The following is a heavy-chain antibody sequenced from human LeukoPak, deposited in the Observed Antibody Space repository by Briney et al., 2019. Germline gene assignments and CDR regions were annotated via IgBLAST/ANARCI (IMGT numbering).Heavy chain of an antibody. V-gene: IGHV4-34*01. CDR2: INHSGST. J-gene: IGHJ6*03. CDR3: ARGVDSSSCTYYYYYYMDV. D-gene: IGHD6-6*01. CDR1: GGSFSGYY. Sequence: PSETLSLTCAVYGGSFSGYYWSWIRQPPGKGLEWIGEINHSGSTNYNPSLKSRVTISVDTSKNQFSLKLSSVTAADTAVYYCARGVDSSSCTYYYYYYMDVWGKGTTVTVSS.